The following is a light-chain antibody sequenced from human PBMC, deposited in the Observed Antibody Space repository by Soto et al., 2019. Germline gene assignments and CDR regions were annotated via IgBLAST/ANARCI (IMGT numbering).Light chain of an antibody. CDR2: DVS. CDR3: CSYAGSYTLV. Sequence: QSVLTQPRSVSGSPGQSVTISCTGTSSDVGGYNYVSWYQQHPGKAPKLMIYDVSKRPSGVPDRFSGSKSGNTASLTISVLQAEDEADYYGCSYAGSYTLVFGGGTKLTVL. CDR1: SSDVGGYNY. V-gene: IGLV2-11*01. J-gene: IGLJ2*01.